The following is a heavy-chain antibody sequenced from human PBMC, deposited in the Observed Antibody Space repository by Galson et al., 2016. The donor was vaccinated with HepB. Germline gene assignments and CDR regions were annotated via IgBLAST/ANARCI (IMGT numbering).Heavy chain of an antibody. CDR3: ARIIRPFAEFDS. CDR2: ISQDGGKK. Sequence: SLRLSCAASGFTSSNHWMSWVRQAPGKGLEWVAGISQDGGKKDYLESGKGRFTISRDNAKNSLYLQMDNLRAEDTAVYYCARIIRPFAEFDSWGQGTLVTVSS. V-gene: IGHV3-7*01. J-gene: IGHJ4*02. D-gene: IGHD3-16*01. CDR1: GFTSSNHW.